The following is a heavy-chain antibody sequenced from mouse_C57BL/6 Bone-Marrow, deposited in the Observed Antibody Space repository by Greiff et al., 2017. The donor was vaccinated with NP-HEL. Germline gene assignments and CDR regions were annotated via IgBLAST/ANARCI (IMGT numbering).Heavy chain of an antibody. CDR3: TRPSSYYYYAMDY. CDR1: GFTFSDAW. D-gene: IGHD1-1*01. CDR2: IRNKANNHAT. Sequence: EVQRVESGGGLVQPGGSMKLSCAASGFTFSDAWMDWVRQSPEKGLEWVAEIRNKANNHATYYAESVKGRFTISRDDSKSSVYLQMNSLRAEDTGIYYCTRPSSYYYYAMDYWGQGTSVTVSS. V-gene: IGHV6-6*01. J-gene: IGHJ4*01.